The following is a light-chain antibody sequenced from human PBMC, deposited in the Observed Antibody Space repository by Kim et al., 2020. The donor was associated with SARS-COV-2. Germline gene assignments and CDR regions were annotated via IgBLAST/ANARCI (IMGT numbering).Light chain of an antibody. CDR3: QHRGDWPL. CDR1: QSISTS. CDR2: GAS. V-gene: IGKV3-11*01. Sequence: EIVLTQSPATLSLSPGERATLSCRASQSISTSLAWYQQRPGLTPRLLIYGASNRATGIPVRFSGSGSGTDFTLTIGNLEPEDFAIYYCQHRGDWPLFGQGTRLEIK. J-gene: IGKJ5*01.